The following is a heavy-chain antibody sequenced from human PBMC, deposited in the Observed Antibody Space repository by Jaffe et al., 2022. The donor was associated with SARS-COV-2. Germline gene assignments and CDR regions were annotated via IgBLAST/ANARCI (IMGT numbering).Heavy chain of an antibody. V-gene: IGHV3-23*01. Sequence: EVQLLESGGGLVQPGGSLRLSCAASGFTFRSHAMNWVRQAPGKGLEWVSGISGSGVSTFYSDSVEGRFTISRDKSKNTLYLLMISLTAEDTAVYYCAKDLWDNIPSYAMDVWGQGTTVTVSS. D-gene: IGHD3-10*01. CDR1: GFTFRSHA. CDR2: ISGSGVST. CDR3: AKDLWDNIPSYAMDV. J-gene: IGHJ6*02.